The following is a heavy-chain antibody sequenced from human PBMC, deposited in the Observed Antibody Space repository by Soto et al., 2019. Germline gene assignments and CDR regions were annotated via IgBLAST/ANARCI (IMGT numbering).Heavy chain of an antibody. D-gene: IGHD3-3*01. CDR2: IIPILGIA. J-gene: IGHJ4*02. CDR3: ARDHLEYYFDY. V-gene: IGHV1-69*04. CDR1: GGTFSSYT. Sequence: GASVKVSCKASGGTFSSYTISWVRQAPGQGLEWMGRIIPILGIANYAQKFQGRVTITADKSTSTAYMELSSLRSEDTAVYYCARDHLEYYFDYWGQGTLVTVSS.